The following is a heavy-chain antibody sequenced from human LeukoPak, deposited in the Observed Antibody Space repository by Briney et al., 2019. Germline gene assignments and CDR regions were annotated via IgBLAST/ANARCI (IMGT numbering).Heavy chain of an antibody. J-gene: IGHJ6*03. CDR1: GGSISSGSYY. Sequence: SETLSLTCTVSGGSISSGSYYWSWIRQPAGKGLEWIGRIYTSGSTNYNPSLKSRDTISVDTSKNQFSLKLSSVTAADTAVYYCARARKNYYMDVWGKGTTVTVSS. CDR3: ARARKNYYMDV. V-gene: IGHV4-61*02. CDR2: IYTSGST.